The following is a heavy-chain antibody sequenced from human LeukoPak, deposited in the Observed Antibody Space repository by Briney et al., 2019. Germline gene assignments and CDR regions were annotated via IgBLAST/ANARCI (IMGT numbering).Heavy chain of an antibody. CDR3: ARDLGLRRGYNWFDP. J-gene: IGHJ5*02. V-gene: IGHV4-59*01. CDR2: IYYSGST. CDR1: GGSFSSYY. Sequence: SETLSLTCTVSGGSFSSYYWRWIRQPPGKGLEWIGYIYYSGSTNYNPSLKSRVTISVDTSKNQFSLKLSSVTAADTAVYYCARDLGLRRGYNWFDPWGQGTLVTVSS. D-gene: IGHD4-17*01.